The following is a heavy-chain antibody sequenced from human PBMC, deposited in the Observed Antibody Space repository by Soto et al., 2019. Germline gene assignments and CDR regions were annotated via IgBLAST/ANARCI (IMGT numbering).Heavy chain of an antibody. Sequence: GGSLRLSCAASGFNFKSYDMFWVRQAPGKGPEWVSFVSTSGGRTEYADFVRGRFTISRDNAENTLSLQMNSLAVDDTAVYYCVRKGYETSWYYDQWGQGTLVTVSS. D-gene: IGHD3-22*01. V-gene: IGHV3-23*01. CDR3: VRKGYETSWYYDQ. J-gene: IGHJ4*02. CDR2: VSTSGGRT. CDR1: GFNFKSYD.